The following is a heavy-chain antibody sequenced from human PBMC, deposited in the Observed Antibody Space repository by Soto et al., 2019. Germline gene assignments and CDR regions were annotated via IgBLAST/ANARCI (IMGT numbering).Heavy chain of an antibody. J-gene: IGHJ4*02. CDR1: GESFSGHI. Sequence: QVQLQQSGAGLLKPSETLSLTCAVYGESFSGHIWTWIRQTPGKGLQWIGQINHSGSASYNPSLKSRVTISGHTSNSQFSLELSSVTAAGTAVYYCARGLITGSHYSGGWYYFDSWGQGTQVTVSS. CDR2: INHSGSA. V-gene: IGHV4-34*01. CDR3: ARGLITGSHYSGGWYYFDS. D-gene: IGHD6-19*01.